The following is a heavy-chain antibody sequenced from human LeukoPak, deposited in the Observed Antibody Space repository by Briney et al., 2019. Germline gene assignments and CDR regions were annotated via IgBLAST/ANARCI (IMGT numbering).Heavy chain of an antibody. CDR1: GGSFSGYY. D-gene: IGHD3-10*01. Sequence: DPSETLSLTCAVYGGSFSGYYWSWIRQHPGKGPEWIGYIYYSGSTYYNPSLKSRVTISVDTSKNQFSLKLSSVTAADTAVYYCARDLRFGHWFDYWGQGTLVTVSS. CDR3: ARDLRFGHWFDY. V-gene: IGHV4-31*11. CDR2: IYYSGST. J-gene: IGHJ4*02.